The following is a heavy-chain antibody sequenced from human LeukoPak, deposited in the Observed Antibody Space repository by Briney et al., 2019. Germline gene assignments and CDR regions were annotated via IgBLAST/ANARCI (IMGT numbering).Heavy chain of an antibody. V-gene: IGHV3-30*18. J-gene: IGHJ4*02. Sequence: GGSLRPSCAASGFTFSSYGMHWVRQAPGKGLEWVAVISYDGSNKYYADSVKGRFTISRDNSKNTLYLQMNSLRAEDTAVYYCAKWSKQLGIDYWGQGTLVTVSS. D-gene: IGHD6-13*01. CDR2: ISYDGSNK. CDR1: GFTFSSYG. CDR3: AKWSKQLGIDY.